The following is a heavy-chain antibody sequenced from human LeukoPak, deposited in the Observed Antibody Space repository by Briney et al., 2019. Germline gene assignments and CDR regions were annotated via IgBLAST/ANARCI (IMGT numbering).Heavy chain of an antibody. CDR2: IIPIFGTA. D-gene: IGHD4-17*01. V-gene: IGHV1-69*05. CDR3: ARVGGPWGDYIDY. CDR1: GGTFSSYT. J-gene: IGHJ4*02. Sequence: EASVKVSCKASGGTFSSYTISWVRQAPGQGLEWMGRIIPIFGTANYAQKFQGRVTITTDESTSTAYMELSSLRSEDTAVYYCARVGGPWGDYIDYWGQGTLVTVSS.